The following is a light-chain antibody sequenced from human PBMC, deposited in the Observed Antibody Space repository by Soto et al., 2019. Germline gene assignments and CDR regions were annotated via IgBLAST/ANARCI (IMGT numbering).Light chain of an antibody. J-gene: IGLJ1*01. Sequence: QSVLTQPPSASGTPGQRVTISCSGSSSNIGSNYVYWYQQLPETAPKLLIFRSNQRPSGVPDRFSGSKSGTSASLAISGLRSEEEADYYCAAWDDSLSGYVFGTGTKVTVL. CDR3: AAWDDSLSGYV. V-gene: IGLV1-47*01. CDR1: SSNIGSNY. CDR2: RSN.